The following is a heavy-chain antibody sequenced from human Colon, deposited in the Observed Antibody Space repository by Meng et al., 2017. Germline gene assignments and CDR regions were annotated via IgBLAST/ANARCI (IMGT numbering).Heavy chain of an antibody. D-gene: IGHD3-22*01. CDR2: INHSGST. Sequence: QVQLPEWGAGLLKPSETLSITCAVYGGSFSGYYWSWIRQPPGKGLEWIGEINHSGSTNYNPSLKSRVTISVDTSKNQFSLKLSSVTAADTAVYYCARVCPPEYYYDSSGYLNWFDPWGQGTLVTVFS. CDR3: ARVCPPEYYYDSSGYLNWFDP. V-gene: IGHV4-34*01. J-gene: IGHJ5*02. CDR1: GGSFSGYY.